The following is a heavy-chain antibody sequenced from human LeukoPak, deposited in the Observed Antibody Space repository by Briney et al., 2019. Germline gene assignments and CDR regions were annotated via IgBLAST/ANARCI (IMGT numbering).Heavy chain of an antibody. CDR1: GYTFTSYY. J-gene: IGHJ5*02. D-gene: IGHD5-24*01. Sequence: GASVKVSCKASGYTFTSYYMHWVRQAPGQGLEWMGRINPNSGGTNYAQKFQGRVTITRDTSASTAYMELSSLRSEDTAVYYCARAVATIAWGQGTLVTVSS. CDR2: INPNSGGT. CDR3: ARAVATIA. V-gene: IGHV1-2*06.